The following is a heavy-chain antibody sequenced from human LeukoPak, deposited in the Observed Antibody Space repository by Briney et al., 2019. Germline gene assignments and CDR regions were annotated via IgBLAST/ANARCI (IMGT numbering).Heavy chain of an antibody. CDR2: IKNKTNGGTT. CDR3: ARGLCSSTSCYQGPFDY. Sequence: GGSLRLSCAASGFIFSSAWMTWVRQAPGKGLEWVGHIKNKTNGGTTDYAAPVKGRFIISRDDSKNTLYLQMNTLRTEDTAVYYCARGLCSSTSCYQGPFDYWGQGMLVTVSS. J-gene: IGHJ4*02. D-gene: IGHD2-2*01. CDR1: GFIFSSAW. V-gene: IGHV3-15*01.